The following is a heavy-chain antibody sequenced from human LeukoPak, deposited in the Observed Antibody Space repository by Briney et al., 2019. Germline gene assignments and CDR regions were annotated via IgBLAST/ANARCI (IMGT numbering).Heavy chain of an antibody. CDR2: INHSGST. D-gene: IGHD4-4*01. J-gene: IGHJ4*02. CDR3: ARVGDGYNHYHLDY. CDR1: GGSFSGYY. Sequence: SETLSLTCAVYGGSFSGYYWSWIRQPPGKGLEWIGEINHSGSTNYNPSLKSRVTISVDTSKNQFSLKLSSVTAADTAVYYRARVGDGYNHYHLDYWGQGTLVTVSS. V-gene: IGHV4-34*01.